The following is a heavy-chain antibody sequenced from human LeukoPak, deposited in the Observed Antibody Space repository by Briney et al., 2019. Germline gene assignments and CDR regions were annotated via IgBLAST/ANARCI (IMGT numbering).Heavy chain of an antibody. CDR1: GFTFSSYS. CDR2: ISSSSSYI. J-gene: IGHJ4*02. Sequence: GGSLRLSCAASGFTFSSYSMNWVRQAPGKGLEWVSSISSSSSYIYYADSVKRRFTISRDNAKNSLYLQMNSLRAEDTAVYYCAREERYSYAQVDYWGQGTLVTVSS. D-gene: IGHD5-18*01. CDR3: AREERYSYAQVDY. V-gene: IGHV3-21*01.